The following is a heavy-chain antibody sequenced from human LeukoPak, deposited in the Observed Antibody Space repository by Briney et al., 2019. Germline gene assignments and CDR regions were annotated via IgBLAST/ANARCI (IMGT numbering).Heavy chain of an antibody. CDR1: RFTFSSYE. J-gene: IGHJ6*04. CDR2: ISSSGSTL. D-gene: IGHD4-17*01. V-gene: IGHV3-48*03. Sequence: PGGSLRLSCAASRFTFSSYEMNWVRQAPGKGLEWVSYISSSGSTLYYADSVKGRFTSSRDKAQNSLYLQMNSLRAEDTPVYYCARDDYGDDVIPYYEYSMVVWGERTTGTVSS. CDR3: ARDDYGDDVIPYYEYSMVV.